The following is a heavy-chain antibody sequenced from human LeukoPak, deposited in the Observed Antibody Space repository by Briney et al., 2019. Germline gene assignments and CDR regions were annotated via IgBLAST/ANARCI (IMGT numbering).Heavy chain of an antibody. CDR1: GFTFSSYS. J-gene: IGHJ4*02. Sequence: PGGSLRLSCAASGFTFSSYSMNWVRQAPGKGLEWVSVISGSGITTYFAESVKGRFTISRDNSKNTLYLQMNSLRADDTAVYYCAKDYSGYYDILTGIDYWGQGTLVTVSS. CDR3: AKDYSGYYDILTGIDY. D-gene: IGHD3-9*01. V-gene: IGHV3-23*01. CDR2: ISGSGITT.